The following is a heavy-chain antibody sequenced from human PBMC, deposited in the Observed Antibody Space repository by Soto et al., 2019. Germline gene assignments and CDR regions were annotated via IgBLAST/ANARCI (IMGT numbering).Heavy chain of an antibody. CDR1: GFPFTNAW. V-gene: IGHV3-15*07. J-gene: IGHJ4*01. CDR3: TTDSRTTLPEIRFDY. D-gene: IGHD1-26*01. Sequence: GGSLRLSCVASGFPFTNAWINWFRQVPGKGLEWVGRVKSKTDGGSSDYAAAVKGRFAVSRDDSRNIVYLQMNSLKIEDTGVYYCTTDSRTTLPEIRFDYWGHGTQVTVSS. CDR2: VKSKTDGGSS.